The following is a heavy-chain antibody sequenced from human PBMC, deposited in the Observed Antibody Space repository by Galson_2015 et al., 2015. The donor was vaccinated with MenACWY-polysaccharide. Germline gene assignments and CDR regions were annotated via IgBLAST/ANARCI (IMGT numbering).Heavy chain of an antibody. CDR3: AHVPAAPGGGAFEI. Sequence: PALVKPTQTLTLTCTFSGFSLSTSGVGVGWIRQPPGKALEWLALIYWDDDKRYSPSLKSRLTITKDTSKNQVVLTMTNMDPVDTATYYCAHVPAAPGGGAFEIWGQGTMVTVSS. D-gene: IGHD2-2*01. CDR2: IYWDDDK. J-gene: IGHJ3*02. CDR1: GFSLSTSGVG. V-gene: IGHV2-5*02.